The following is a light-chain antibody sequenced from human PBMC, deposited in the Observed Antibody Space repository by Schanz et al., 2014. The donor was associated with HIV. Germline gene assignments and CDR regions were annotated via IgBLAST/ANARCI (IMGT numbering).Light chain of an antibody. J-gene: IGKJ4*01. V-gene: IGKV1-9*01. CDR3: QQYNSYPLT. Sequence: IQLTQSPSSLSAFVGDRVTITCRASQGISSYLAWYQQKPGKAPKILIYRASTLESGVPSRFSGSGSGTEFTLTISSLQPDDFASYYCQQYNSYPLTFGGGTKVEIK. CDR1: QGISSY. CDR2: RAS.